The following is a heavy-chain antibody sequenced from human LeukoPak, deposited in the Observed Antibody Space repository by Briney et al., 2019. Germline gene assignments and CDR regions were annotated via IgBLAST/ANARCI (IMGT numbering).Heavy chain of an antibody. Sequence: SQTLSLTCTVSGGSISSGDYYWSWIRQPPGKGLEWIGYTYYSGSTYYNPSLKSRVTISIDTSKNQFSLRLSSVTAADTAVYYCAREVGYCSRTSCYNRAFDIWGQGTMVTVSS. V-gene: IGHV4-30-4*08. D-gene: IGHD2-2*02. J-gene: IGHJ3*02. CDR1: GGSISSGDYY. CDR3: AREVGYCSRTSCYNRAFDI. CDR2: TYYSGST.